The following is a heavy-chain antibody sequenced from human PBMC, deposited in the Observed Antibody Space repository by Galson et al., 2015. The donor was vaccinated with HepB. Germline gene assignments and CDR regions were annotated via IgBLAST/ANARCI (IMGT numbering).Heavy chain of an antibody. CDR2: ISYDGSNK. CDR3: AKEGVAIFGVGSWFDP. J-gene: IGHJ5*02. CDR1: GFTFSNYG. V-gene: IGHV3-30*18. D-gene: IGHD3-3*01. Sequence: SLRLSCAASGFTFSNYGMHWVRQAPGKGLEWVAVISYDGSNKYYADSVKGRFTICRDNSKNTLYLQMNSLRAEDTALYYCAKEGVAIFGVGSWFDPWGQGTLVTVTS.